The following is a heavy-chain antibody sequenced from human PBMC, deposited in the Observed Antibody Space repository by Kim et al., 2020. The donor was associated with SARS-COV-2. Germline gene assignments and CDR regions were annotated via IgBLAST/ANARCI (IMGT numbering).Heavy chain of an antibody. Sequence: GGSLRLSCAASGFTFSSYAMHWVRQAPGKGLEYVSAISSNGGSTYYANSVKGRFTISRDNSKNTLYLQMGSLRAEDMAVYYCARGDQWDYPLDYWGQGTL. CDR3: ARGDQWDYPLDY. V-gene: IGHV3-64*01. J-gene: IGHJ4*02. D-gene: IGHD1-26*01. CDR2: ISSNGGST. CDR1: GFTFSSYA.